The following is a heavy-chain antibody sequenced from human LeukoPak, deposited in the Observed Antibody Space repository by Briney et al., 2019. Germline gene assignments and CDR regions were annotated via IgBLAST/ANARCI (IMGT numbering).Heavy chain of an antibody. Sequence: GGSLRLPCAASGFTFSSYVMSWVRQAPGKGLEWVSNIGGSVGSMFYAASVKGRFAISRDNSKKTLFLQMNNLRVEDTAVYYCAKRGNSWDLFDYWGQGTLVTVSS. D-gene: IGHD6-13*01. CDR1: GFTFSSYV. CDR3: AKRGNSWDLFDY. CDR2: IGGSVGSM. V-gene: IGHV3-23*01. J-gene: IGHJ4*02.